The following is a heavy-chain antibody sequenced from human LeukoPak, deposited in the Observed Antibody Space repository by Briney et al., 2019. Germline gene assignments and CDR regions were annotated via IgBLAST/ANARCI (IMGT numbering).Heavy chain of an antibody. CDR1: GFTFSDYY. CDR2: ISSSGSTI. Sequence: GGSLRLSCAASGFTFSDYYMSWIRQAPGKGLEWVSYISSSGSTIYYADSVKGRFTISRDNAKNSLYLQMNSLRAEDTAVYYCARDRDDFNSGWVGYNWFDPWGQGTLVTVSS. CDR3: ARDRDDFNSGWVGYNWFDP. V-gene: IGHV3-11*01. J-gene: IGHJ5*02. D-gene: IGHD6-19*01.